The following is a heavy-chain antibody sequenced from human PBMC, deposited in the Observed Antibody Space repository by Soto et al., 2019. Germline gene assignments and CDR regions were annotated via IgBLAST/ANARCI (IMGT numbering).Heavy chain of an antibody. Sequence: QVQLVESGGGVVQPGRSLRPSCVASGFTFSNNGIHGVRQAPGKGLEWVAVISSDGSKKYYADSVKGRFTISRDNSKNTLYLQMNSLRAEDTAVYYCAMDLYGGSSRFDYWGQGTLVTVSS. J-gene: IGHJ4*02. CDR2: ISSDGSKK. V-gene: IGHV3-30*03. D-gene: IGHD2-15*01. CDR3: AMDLYGGSSRFDY. CDR1: GFTFSNNG.